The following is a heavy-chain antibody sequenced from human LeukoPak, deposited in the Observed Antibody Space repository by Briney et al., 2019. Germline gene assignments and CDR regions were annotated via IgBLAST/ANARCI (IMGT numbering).Heavy chain of an antibody. CDR2: INAGNGNT. D-gene: IGHD3-22*01. CDR3: ARVVTMIVVVTPYLIAFDI. J-gene: IGHJ3*02. CDR1: GYTFTSYA. V-gene: IGHV1-3*01. Sequence: ASVKVSCKASGYTFTSYAMHWVRQAPGQRLEWMGWINAGNGNTKYSQKFQGRVTITRDTSASTAYMELSSLRSEDTAVYYCARVVTMIVVVTPYLIAFDIWGQGTMVTVSS.